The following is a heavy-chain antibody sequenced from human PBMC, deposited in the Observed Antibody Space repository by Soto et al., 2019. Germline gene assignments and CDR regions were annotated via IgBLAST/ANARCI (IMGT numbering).Heavy chain of an antibody. Sequence: SKTLSVTCSVSGASISRGAYYWICMPQHPGKGLEWIGNIYYSGSAYYNPSLKSRVAISVDTSQNQFSLRFSSVTAADTAVYCCARGFLANWEPENWFLPWGQGTPVTVSS. J-gene: IGHJ5*02. D-gene: IGHD7-27*01. CDR1: GASISRGAYY. V-gene: IGHV4-31*03. CDR2: IYYSGSA. CDR3: ARGFLANWEPENWFLP.